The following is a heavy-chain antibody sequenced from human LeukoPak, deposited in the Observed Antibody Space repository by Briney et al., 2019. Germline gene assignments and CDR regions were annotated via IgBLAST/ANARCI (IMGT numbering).Heavy chain of an antibody. CDR3: VRAVYSSTYYWDY. J-gene: IGHJ4*02. CDR2: ISSSSSTI. D-gene: IGHD6-6*01. V-gene: IGHV3-48*04. CDR1: GFTFSSYS. Sequence: PGRYLRLSCAASGFTFSSYSMNWVRQAPGKGLEWVSYISSSSSTIYYADSVKGRFTISRDNAKNSLFLHMSSLRAEDTAVYYCVRAVYSSTYYWDYWGQGTLVTAS.